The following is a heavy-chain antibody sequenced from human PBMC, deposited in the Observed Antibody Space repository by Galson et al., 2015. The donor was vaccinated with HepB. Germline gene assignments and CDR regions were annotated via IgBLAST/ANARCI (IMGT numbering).Heavy chain of an antibody. CDR2: IYHSGST. Sequence: ETLSLTCTVSGGSISSYYWSWIRQPPGKGLEWIGYIYHSGSTNYNPSLKSRVTISVDTSKNQFSLKLSSVTAADTAVYYCARDDSGSYFGGDWFDPWGQGTLVTVSS. J-gene: IGHJ5*02. CDR1: GGSISSYY. CDR3: ARDDSGSYFGGDWFDP. V-gene: IGHV4-59*01. D-gene: IGHD1-26*01.